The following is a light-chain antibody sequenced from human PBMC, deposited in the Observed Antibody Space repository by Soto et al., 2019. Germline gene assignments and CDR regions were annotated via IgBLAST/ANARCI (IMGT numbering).Light chain of an antibody. Sequence: QSVLTQPASVSGSPGQSITLSCTGTSSDVGSYNLVSWYQQHPGKAPKLMIYEGSKRPSGVSNRFSGSKSGNTASLTISGLQAEDEADYYCCSYAGSSVFGGGTKVTVL. CDR1: SSDVGSYNL. V-gene: IGLV2-23*01. CDR2: EGS. J-gene: IGLJ3*02. CDR3: CSYAGSSV.